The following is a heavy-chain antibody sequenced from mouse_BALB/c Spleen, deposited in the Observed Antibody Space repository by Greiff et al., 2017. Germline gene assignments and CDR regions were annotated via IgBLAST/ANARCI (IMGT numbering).Heavy chain of an antibody. Sequence: VQLKQSGPELVKPGASVKMSCKASGYTFTSYVMHWVKQKPGQGLEWIGYINPYNDGTKYNEKFKGKATLTSDKSSSTAYMELSSLTSEDSAVYYCARELRSSYYAMDYWGQGTSVTVSS. CDR3: ARELRSSYYAMDY. CDR2: INPYNDGT. CDR1: GYTFTSYV. V-gene: IGHV1-14*01. D-gene: IGHD1-1*01. J-gene: IGHJ4*01.